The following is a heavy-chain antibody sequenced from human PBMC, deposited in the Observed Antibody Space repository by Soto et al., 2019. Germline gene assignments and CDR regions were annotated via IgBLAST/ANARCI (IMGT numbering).Heavy chain of an antibody. CDR1: GYNFATYW. Sequence: GESLKISCKGSGYNFATYWIAWVRQLPGKGPEWMGIIYACDSDTSYSPSFQDQVTISVDQSISTAYLQGNSLKASDTAMYYCARRGHSYGVDVWGQGTKVTVSS. D-gene: IGHD3-10*01. CDR3: ARRGHSYGVDV. CDR2: IYACDSDT. V-gene: IGHV5-51*01. J-gene: IGHJ6*02.